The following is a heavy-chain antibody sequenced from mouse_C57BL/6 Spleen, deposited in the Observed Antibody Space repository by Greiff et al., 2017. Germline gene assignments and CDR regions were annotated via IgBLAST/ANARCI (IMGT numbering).Heavy chain of an antibody. V-gene: IGHV1-82*01. CDR2: IYPGDGDT. J-gene: IGHJ3*01. D-gene: IGHD4-1*01. Sequence: QVQLQQSGPELVKPGASVKISCKASGYAFSSSWMNWVKQRPGKGLEWIGRIYPGDGDTNYNGKFKGKATLTADKSSSTAYMPLSSLTSEDSAVYFCARDWDEGTWFAYWGQGTLVTVSA. CDR3: ARDWDEGTWFAY. CDR1: GYAFSSSW.